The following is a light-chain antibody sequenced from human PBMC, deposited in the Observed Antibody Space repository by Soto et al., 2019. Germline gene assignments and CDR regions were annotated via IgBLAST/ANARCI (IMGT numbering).Light chain of an antibody. Sequence: DIPMTQSPSTLSGSVGDRVTITCRASQTISSWLAWYQQNPGKAPKLLIYKASTLKSGVPLRFSGSGSGTEFTLTSSSLQLDDFAPYYCQHYNSYSEAFGQGTKVELK. V-gene: IGKV1-5*03. CDR1: QTISSW. J-gene: IGKJ1*01. CDR2: KAS. CDR3: QHYNSYSEA.